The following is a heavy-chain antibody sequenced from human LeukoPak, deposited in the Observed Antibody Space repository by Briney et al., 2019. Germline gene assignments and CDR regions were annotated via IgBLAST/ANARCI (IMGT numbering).Heavy chain of an antibody. V-gene: IGHV3-30*18. J-gene: IGHJ4*02. Sequence: AGGSLRLSCAASGFTFSRYWMHWVRQAPGKGLEWVAVISYDGSNKYYADSVKGRFTISRDNSKNTLYLQMNSLRAEDTAVYYCAKSLSFGSWYYFDYWGQGTLVTVSS. CDR1: GFTFSRYW. CDR2: ISYDGSNK. CDR3: AKSLSFGSWYYFDY. D-gene: IGHD6-13*01.